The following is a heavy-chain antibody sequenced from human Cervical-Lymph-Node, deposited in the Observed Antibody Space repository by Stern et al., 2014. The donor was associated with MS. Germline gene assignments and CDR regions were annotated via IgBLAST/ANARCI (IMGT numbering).Heavy chain of an antibody. Sequence: VQLVESGAEVKKPGSSVKVSCTVSGATLRTNGISWGRLGPGQGLEWMGATVPIFERSNNAQRFRVRVTITADESTSTSYMELTSLRSDDTGVYYCAREHHGGNFAAWGQGTLVTVSS. CDR1: GATLRTNG. V-gene: IGHV1-69*01. D-gene: IGHD4-23*01. J-gene: IGHJ5*02. CDR2: TVPIFERS. CDR3: AREHHGGNFAA.